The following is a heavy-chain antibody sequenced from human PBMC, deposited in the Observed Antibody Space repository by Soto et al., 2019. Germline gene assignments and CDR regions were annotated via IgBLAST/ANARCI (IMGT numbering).Heavy chain of an antibody. V-gene: IGHV3-33*01. CDR1: GFTFSSYG. Sequence: LRLSCAASGFTFSSYGMHWVRQAPGKGLEWVAVIWYDGSNKYYADSVKGRFTISRDNSKNTLYLQMNSLRAEDTAVYYCARTGITGSPYYYYYYMDVWGKGTTVTVSS. CDR3: ARTGITGSPYYYYYYMDV. CDR2: IWYDGSNK. D-gene: IGHD1-20*01. J-gene: IGHJ6*03.